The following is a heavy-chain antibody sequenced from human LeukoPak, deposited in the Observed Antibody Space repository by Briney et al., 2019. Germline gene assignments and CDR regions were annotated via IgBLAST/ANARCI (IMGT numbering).Heavy chain of an antibody. CDR2: IQDDGSNK. CDR3: AKVVPTYYYMDV. J-gene: IGHJ6*03. Sequence: GGPLRLSCAASGFTFSSYGMHWVRQAPGKGLEWVAFIQDDGSNKYYADSVKGRFTISRDNSKNTLYLQMNSLRAEDTAVYYCAKVVPTYYYMDVWGKGTTVTISS. V-gene: IGHV3-30*02. CDR1: GFTFSSYG.